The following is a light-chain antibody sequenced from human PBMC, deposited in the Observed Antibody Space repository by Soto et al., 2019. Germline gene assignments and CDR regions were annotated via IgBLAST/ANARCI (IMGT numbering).Light chain of an antibody. CDR1: QSVTTY. CDR3: QQGYSTPWT. Sequence: IQMTDSASSRSGSVGDRVSITWRASQSVTTYLHWYQQKAGEAPKLLIYAISNLQSGVSSRFSGSGSGTDFSLTINTLQPQDFATYYCQQGYSTPWTFGQGTKVDIK. CDR2: AIS. V-gene: IGKV1-39*01. J-gene: IGKJ1*01.